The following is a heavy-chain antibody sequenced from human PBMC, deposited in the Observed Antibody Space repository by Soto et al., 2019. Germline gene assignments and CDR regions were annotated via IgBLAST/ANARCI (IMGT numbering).Heavy chain of an antibody. V-gene: IGHV3-30*18. J-gene: IGHJ3*01. CDR3: VKGDLDTAVVNSPDAFDF. CDR1: GFIFSDFG. D-gene: IGHD5-18*01. CDR2: ISYDGNNK. Sequence: HVNLVESGGGVVQPGRSLRLSCEASGFIFSDFGMHWVRQAPGKGLEWVAVISYDGNNKYYAQSVKGRFTISRDNSKNTLFLNMDSLRPEDTAVYHCVKGDLDTAVVNSPDAFDFWGPGTMVTVS.